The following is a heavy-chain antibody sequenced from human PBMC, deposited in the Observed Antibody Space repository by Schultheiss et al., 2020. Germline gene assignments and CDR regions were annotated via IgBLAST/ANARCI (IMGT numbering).Heavy chain of an antibody. D-gene: IGHD6-19*01. Sequence: SETLSLTCAVSGGSISTNKWWRFVRQPPGKGLEWIGESYHSGSTNYNPSLKSRVTMSVDKSKNQFSLNMTSVTAANTAVYYCARGSVAGTTFDGWGQGTLVTVSS. CDR3: ARGSVAGTTFDG. J-gene: IGHJ4*02. CDR1: GGSISTNKW. CDR2: SYHSGST. V-gene: IGHV4-4*02.